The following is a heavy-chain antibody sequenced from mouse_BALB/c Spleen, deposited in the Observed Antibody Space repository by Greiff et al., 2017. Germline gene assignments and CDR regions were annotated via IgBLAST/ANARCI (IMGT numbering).Heavy chain of an antibody. CDR3: ARDGNSLDAMDY. CDR1: GYSITSGYY. Sequence: EVQLQESGPGLVKPSQSLSLTCSVTGYSITSGYYWNWIRQLPGNKLEWMGYISYDGSNNYNPSLKNRISITRDTSKNQFFLKLNSVTTEDTATYYCARDGNSLDAMDYWGQGTSVTVSS. CDR2: ISYDGSN. V-gene: IGHV3-6*02. J-gene: IGHJ4*01. D-gene: IGHD2-1*01.